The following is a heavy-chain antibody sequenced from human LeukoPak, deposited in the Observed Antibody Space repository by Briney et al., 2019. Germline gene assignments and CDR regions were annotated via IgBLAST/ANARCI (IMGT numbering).Heavy chain of an antibody. V-gene: IGHV3-23*01. CDR1: GFTFSAYD. CDR3: ANVQYQLPYNWFDP. CDR2: ISGSGGST. J-gene: IGHJ5*02. D-gene: IGHD2-2*01. Sequence: GGSLRLSCAASGFTFSAYDMNWVRQAPGKGLEWVSAISGSGGSTYYADSVKGRFTISRDNSKNTLYLQMNSLRAEDTAVYYCANVQYQLPYNWFDPWGQGTLVTVSS.